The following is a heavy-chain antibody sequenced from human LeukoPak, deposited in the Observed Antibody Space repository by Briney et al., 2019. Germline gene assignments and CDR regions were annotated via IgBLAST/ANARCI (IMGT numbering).Heavy chain of an antibody. CDR2: IYYSGST. D-gene: IGHD3-3*01. J-gene: IGHJ6*03. CDR3: ASARGYYDFWTPGRLGYYYMDV. CDR1: GGSISSSSYY. V-gene: IGHV4-39*01. Sequence: SETLSLTCTVSGGSISSSSYYWGWIRQPPGKGLEWIGSIYYSGSTYYNPSLKSRVTISVDTSKNQFSLKLSSVTAADTAVYYCASARGYYDFWTPGRLGYYYMDVWGKGTTVTVSS.